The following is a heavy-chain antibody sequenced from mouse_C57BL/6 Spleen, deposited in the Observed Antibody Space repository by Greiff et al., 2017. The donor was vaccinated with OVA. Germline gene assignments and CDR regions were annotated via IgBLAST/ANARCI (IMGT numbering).Heavy chain of an antibody. J-gene: IGHJ4*01. D-gene: IGHD1-1*01. V-gene: IGHV5-16*01. Sequence: EVKLVESEGGLVQPGSSMKLSCTASGFTFSDYYMAWVRQVPEKGLEWVANINYDGSSTYYLDSLKSRFIISRDNAKNILYLQMSSLKSEDTATYYCAREGGYYYGTRYAMDYWGQGTSVTVSS. CDR1: GFTFSDYY. CDR2: INYDGSST. CDR3: AREGGYYYGTRYAMDY.